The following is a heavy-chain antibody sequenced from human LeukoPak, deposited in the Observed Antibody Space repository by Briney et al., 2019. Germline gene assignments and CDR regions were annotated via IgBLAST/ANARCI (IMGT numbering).Heavy chain of an antibody. CDR2: IYTSGST. J-gene: IGHJ3*02. D-gene: IGHD4-23*01. CDR1: GGSTSSYY. CDR3: AREDYGGNSLDAFDI. V-gene: IGHV4-4*07. Sequence: SETLSLTCTVSGGSTSSYYWSWIRQPAGKGLEWIGRIYTSGSTNYNPSLKSRVTMSVDTSKNQFSLKLSSVTAADTAVYYCAREDYGGNSLDAFDIWGQGTMVTVSS.